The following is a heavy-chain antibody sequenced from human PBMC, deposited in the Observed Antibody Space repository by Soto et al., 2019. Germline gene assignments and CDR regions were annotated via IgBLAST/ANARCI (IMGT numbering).Heavy chain of an antibody. Sequence: GGSLRLSCAASGFTFSSYAMHWVRQAPGKGLEYVSAISSNGGSTYYANSVKGRFTISRDNSKNTLYLQMGSLRAEDMAVYYCARDADSSGWSAFFDYWGQGTLVTVSS. D-gene: IGHD6-19*01. CDR1: GFTFSSYA. CDR3: ARDADSSGWSAFFDY. CDR2: ISSNGGST. V-gene: IGHV3-64*01. J-gene: IGHJ4*02.